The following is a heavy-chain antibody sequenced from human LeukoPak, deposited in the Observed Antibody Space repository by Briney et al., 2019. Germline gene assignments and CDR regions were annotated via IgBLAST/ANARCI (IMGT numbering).Heavy chain of an antibody. CDR1: GFTFSSYG. V-gene: IGHV3-33*01. Sequence: GRSLRLSCAASGFTFSSYGMNRVRQAPGKGLEWVAVIWYDGSNKYYADSVKGRFTISRDNSKNTLYLQMNSLRAEDTAVYYCARSRDGYSSFDYWGQGTLVTVSS. CDR3: ARSRDGYSSFDY. J-gene: IGHJ4*02. CDR2: IWYDGSNK. D-gene: IGHD5-24*01.